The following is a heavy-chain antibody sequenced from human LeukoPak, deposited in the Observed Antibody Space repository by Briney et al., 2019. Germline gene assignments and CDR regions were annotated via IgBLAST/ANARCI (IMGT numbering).Heavy chain of an antibody. CDR3: AREGPRGNSQFDY. Sequence: LSGGSLRLSCAASGFTFSSYAMHWVRQAPGKGLEWVALIWYDGSNKYYTDSVKGRLTISRDNSKDTLFLQMNSLRVEDTAVYYCAREGPRGNSQFDYWGQGTLVTVSS. J-gene: IGHJ4*02. CDR1: GFTFSSYA. CDR2: IWYDGSNK. V-gene: IGHV3-33*08. D-gene: IGHD2/OR15-2a*01.